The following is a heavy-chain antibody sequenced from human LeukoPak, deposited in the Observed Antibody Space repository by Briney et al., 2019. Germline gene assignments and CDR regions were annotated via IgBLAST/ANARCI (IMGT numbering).Heavy chain of an antibody. V-gene: IGHV5-51*01. D-gene: IGHD2-2*01. CDR3: ARSSTYSPYYFDS. CDR2: IYPGDSDT. Sequence: GESLKISCKGSGYNFTIYWIGWVRQMPGKGLEWMGIIYPGDSDTRYSPSFQGQVTISVDESINTAYLQWSSLKASDTAMYYCARSSTYSPYYFDSWGQGTLVTVSS. J-gene: IGHJ4*01. CDR1: GYNFTIYW.